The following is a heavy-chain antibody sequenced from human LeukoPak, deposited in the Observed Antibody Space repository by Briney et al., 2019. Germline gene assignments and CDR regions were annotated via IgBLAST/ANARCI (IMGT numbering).Heavy chain of an antibody. Sequence: PGGSLRLSCAASGFTFSSYGMHWVRQAPGKGLEWVAVISYDGSNKYYADSVKGRFTISRDNSKNTLYLQMNSLRAEDTAVYYCARDVDPYCGGDCYSTPKDWGQGTLVTVSS. V-gene: IGHV3-30*03. CDR1: GFTFSSYG. J-gene: IGHJ4*02. CDR2: ISYDGSNK. D-gene: IGHD2-21*02. CDR3: ARDVDPYCGGDCYSTPKD.